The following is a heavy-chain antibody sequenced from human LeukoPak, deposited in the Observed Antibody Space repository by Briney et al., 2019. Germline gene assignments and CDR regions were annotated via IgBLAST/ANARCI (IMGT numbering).Heavy chain of an antibody. CDR2: INPNSGGT. Sequence: ASVKVSCKASGYTFTGYYMHWVRQAPGQGLEWMGWINPNSGGTNYAQKFQGRVTKTRDTSISTAYMELSRLRSDDTAVYYCARYIAVAGSSFWFDPWGQGTLVTVSS. D-gene: IGHD6-19*01. CDR1: GYTFTGYY. J-gene: IGHJ5*02. V-gene: IGHV1-2*02. CDR3: ARYIAVAGSSFWFDP.